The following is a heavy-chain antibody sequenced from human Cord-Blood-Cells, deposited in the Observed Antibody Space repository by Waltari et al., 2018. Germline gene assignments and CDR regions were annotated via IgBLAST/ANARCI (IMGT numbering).Heavy chain of an antibody. Sequence: QVQLQQWGAGLLKPSETLSLTCAVYGGAFRGYYWSWIRQPARKGVEWIGENKHSVSTNYTLSLKSRVTTSVVPSKNQCSLKLSSVTAADTVVYYCARGNWVYAFDIWGQGTMVTVSS. CDR2: NKHSVST. V-gene: IGHV4-34*01. CDR1: GGAFRGYY. CDR3: ARGNWVYAFDI. J-gene: IGHJ3*02. D-gene: IGHD1-1*01.